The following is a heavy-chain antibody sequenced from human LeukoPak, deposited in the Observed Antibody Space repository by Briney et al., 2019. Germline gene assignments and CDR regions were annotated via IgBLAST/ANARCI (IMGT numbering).Heavy chain of an antibody. J-gene: IGHJ4*02. V-gene: IGHV4-34*01. CDR3: ARKRTVSDY. CDR2: INHSGST. D-gene: IGHD4-11*01. CDR1: GGSFSGYY. Sequence: SETLSLTCAVYGGSFSGYYWSWIRQPPGKGLEWIGEINHSGSTNYNPSLKSGVTISVDTSKNQFSLKLSSVTAADTAVYYCARKRTVSDYWGQGTLVTVSS.